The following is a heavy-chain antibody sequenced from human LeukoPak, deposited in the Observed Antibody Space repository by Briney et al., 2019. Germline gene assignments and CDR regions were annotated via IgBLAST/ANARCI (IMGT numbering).Heavy chain of an antibody. J-gene: IGHJ5*02. CDR2: IKSKTDGGTT. Sequence: GGSLRLSCAASGFTFSNAWMSWVRQAPGKGLEWVGRIKSKTDGGTTDYAAPVKGRFTISRDDSKNTLYLQMNSLKTEDTAVYYCTTDRYSSSRGGFDPWGQGTLVTVSS. V-gene: IGHV3-15*01. D-gene: IGHD6-6*01. CDR3: TTDRYSSSRGGFDP. CDR1: GFTFSNAW.